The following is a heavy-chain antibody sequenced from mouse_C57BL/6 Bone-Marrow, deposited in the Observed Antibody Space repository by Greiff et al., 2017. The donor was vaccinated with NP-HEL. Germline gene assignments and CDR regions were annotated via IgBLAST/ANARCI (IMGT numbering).Heavy chain of an antibody. J-gene: IGHJ3*01. D-gene: IGHD1-1*01. V-gene: IGHV5-17*01. CDR1: GFTFSDYG. CDR3: ARPITTVVAKGFAY. CDR2: ISSGSSTI. Sequence: DVMLVESGGGLVKPGGSLKLSCAASGFTFSDYGMHWVRQAPEKGLEWVAYISSGSSTIYYADTVKGRFTISRDNAKNTLFLQMTSLRSEDTAMYYCARPITTVVAKGFAYWGQGTLVTVSA.